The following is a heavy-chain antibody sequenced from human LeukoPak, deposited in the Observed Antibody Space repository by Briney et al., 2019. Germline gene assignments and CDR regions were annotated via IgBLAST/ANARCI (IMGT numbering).Heavy chain of an antibody. CDR1: GGSISSYY. D-gene: IGHD3-3*01. V-gene: IGHV4-4*09. CDR3: ARQKGDDFWSGYYFPFDY. Sequence: SETLSLTCTVSGGSISSYYWSWIRQPPGKGLEWIGYIYTSESTNYNPSLKSRVTISVDTSKNQFSLKLSSVTAADTAVYYCARQKGDDFWSGYYFPFDYWGQGALVTVSS. CDR2: IYTSEST. J-gene: IGHJ4*02.